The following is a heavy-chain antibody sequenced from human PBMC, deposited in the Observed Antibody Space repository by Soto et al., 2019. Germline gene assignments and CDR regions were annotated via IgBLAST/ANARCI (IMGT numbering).Heavy chain of an antibody. J-gene: IGHJ4*01. D-gene: IGHD6-19*01. V-gene: IGHV3-23*01. Sequence: GSRRLCCAGSGFTLSSYAMCGVRYAPGEGLEWVSAISGSGGSTYYADSVKGRFTISRDHSKTTLDLQMNSLKADDTAVYYCAKRPKGLVPDASDYWGYGTLVTVSS. CDR2: ISGSGGST. CDR1: GFTLSSYA. CDR3: AKRPKGLVPDASDY.